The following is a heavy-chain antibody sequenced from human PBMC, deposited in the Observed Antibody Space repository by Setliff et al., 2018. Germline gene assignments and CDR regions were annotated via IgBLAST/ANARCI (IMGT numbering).Heavy chain of an antibody. CDR1: GFTFSSYS. V-gene: IGHV3-21*04. J-gene: IGHJ4*02. CDR2: ISPDSYYI. Sequence: GGSLRLSCAASGFTFSSYSMHWVRQTPGKGLEWVSSISPDSYYIYYADSIKGRFTISRDNAKNSVYLQMNSLRAEDTAIYYCATTRVWIPVLDSCGQGTLVTVSS. CDR3: ATTRVWIPVLDS. D-gene: IGHD5-18*01.